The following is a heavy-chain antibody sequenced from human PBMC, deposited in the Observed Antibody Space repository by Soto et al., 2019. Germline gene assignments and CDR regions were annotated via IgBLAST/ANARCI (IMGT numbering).Heavy chain of an antibody. CDR2: TYYSGST. Sequence: SETLSLTCTVSGGSIIAYYWNWMRQPPGKGLQWIGYTYYSGSTTYNPPLKSRVTISVDSSKNQFSLKLDSVTPADTAVYYCARVRGTAGKRYFDYWGPGTLVTVSS. CDR3: ARVRGTAGKRYFDY. J-gene: IGHJ4*02. CDR1: GGSIIAYY. D-gene: IGHD6-13*01. V-gene: IGHV4-59*01.